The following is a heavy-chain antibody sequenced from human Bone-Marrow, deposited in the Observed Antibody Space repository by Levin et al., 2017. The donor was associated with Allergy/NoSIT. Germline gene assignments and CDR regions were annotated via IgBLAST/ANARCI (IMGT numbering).Heavy chain of an antibody. CDR1: GFTFSTYW. Sequence: GESLKISCAASGFTFSTYWMHWVRQASGKGLVWVSRIQSNGKTNYADSVKGRFTISRDNAKNTLYLQMNSLTVEDTAVYYCARDRFYSDSGSNFSWFDPWGQGTLVTVSS. J-gene: IGHJ5*02. CDR3: ARDRFYSDSGSNFSWFDP. D-gene: IGHD3-10*01. V-gene: IGHV3-74*01. CDR2: IQSNGKT.